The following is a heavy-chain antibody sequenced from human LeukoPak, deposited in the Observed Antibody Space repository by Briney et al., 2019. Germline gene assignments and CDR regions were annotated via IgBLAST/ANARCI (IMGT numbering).Heavy chain of an antibody. CDR3: ARGSSGWPNTYYFDY. CDR1: GGSISSRNYY. CDR2: IYTSGST. V-gene: IGHV4-61*02. D-gene: IGHD6-19*01. J-gene: IGHJ4*02. Sequence: SQTLSLTCTVSGGSISSRNYYWSWIRQPAGKGLEWIGRIYTSGSTNYNPSLKSRVTMSVDTSKNQFSLKLSSVTAADTAVYYCARGSSGWPNTYYFDYWGQGTLVTVSS.